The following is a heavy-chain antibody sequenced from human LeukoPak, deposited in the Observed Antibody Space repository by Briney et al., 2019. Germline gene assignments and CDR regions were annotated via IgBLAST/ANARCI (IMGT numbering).Heavy chain of an antibody. V-gene: IGHV4-59*08. CDR2: IYYSGST. J-gene: IGHJ4*02. CDR3: ARHGTGSYFDY. Sequence: SETLFLTCTVSGGSISSYYWSWIRQPPGKGLEWIGYIYYSGSTNYNPSLKSRVTISVDTSENQFSLKLSSVTAADTAVYYCARHGTGSYFDYWGQGTLVTVSS. CDR1: GGSISSYY. D-gene: IGHD3-10*01.